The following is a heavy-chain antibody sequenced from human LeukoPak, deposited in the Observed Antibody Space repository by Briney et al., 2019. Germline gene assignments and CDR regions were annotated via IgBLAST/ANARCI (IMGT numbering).Heavy chain of an antibody. Sequence: SGPTLVKPTQTLTLTCTFSGFSLSTSGVGVGWIRQPPGKALEWLALIYWNDDKRYSPSLKSRLTITKDTSKNQVVLTMTNMDPVDTATYYCAHRPITMVRGVTPNWFDPWGQGTLVTVSS. CDR1: GFSLSTSGVG. V-gene: IGHV2-5*01. CDR2: IYWNDDK. J-gene: IGHJ5*02. CDR3: AHRPITMVRGVTPNWFDP. D-gene: IGHD3-10*01.